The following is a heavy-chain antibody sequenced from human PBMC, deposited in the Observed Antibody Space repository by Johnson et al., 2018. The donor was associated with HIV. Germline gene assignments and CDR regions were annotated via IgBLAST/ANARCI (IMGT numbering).Heavy chain of an antibody. CDR1: GFSFGDYG. CDR3: SRVGYYYDSSGYYSDALDI. V-gene: IGHV3-49*04. D-gene: IGHD3-22*01. Sequence: EMQLVESGGGLVQPGRSLRLSCTASGFSFGDYGMSWVRQAPGKGLEWVGFIRSKAYGGTTEYAASVNGRLTISSDDSKSIAYLQMNSLKTEDTAVYYCSRVGYYYDSSGYYSDALDIWGQGTMVTVSS. CDR2: IRSKAYGGTT. J-gene: IGHJ3*02.